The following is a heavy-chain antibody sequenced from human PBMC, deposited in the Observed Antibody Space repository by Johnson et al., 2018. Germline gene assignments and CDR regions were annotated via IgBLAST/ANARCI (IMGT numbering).Heavy chain of an antibody. V-gene: IGHV3-30*18. CDR3: AQDPVWVAVVPTAEYFQH. D-gene: IGHD2-2*01. CDR1: GFTFRNYG. J-gene: IGHJ1*01. CDR2: ISYDGSNT. Sequence: QVQLVQSGGGVVQPGRSXRLSCAASGFTFRNYGMHWVRQAPGKGLEWVALISYDGSNTDYTDSVNGRFTIPRDNSENPLYLQMNTLRPDDTGVYYCAQDPVWVAVVPTAEYFQHWGQGTLVTVSS.